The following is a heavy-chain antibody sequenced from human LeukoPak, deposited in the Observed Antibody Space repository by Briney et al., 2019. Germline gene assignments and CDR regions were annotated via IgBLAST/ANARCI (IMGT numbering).Heavy chain of an antibody. D-gene: IGHD3-22*01. CDR2: IYANGNT. CDR1: GFTVSGNY. V-gene: IGHV3-53*01. J-gene: IGHJ4*02. Sequence: PGGSLRLSCAVSGFTVSGNYITWVRQAPGKGLEWVSVIYANGNTYYADSVKGRFTISRDNSKNTLYLQMNSLRAEDTAVYYCASITYYYDSSGYYYSYYFDYWGQGTLVTVSS. CDR3: ASITYYYDSSGYYYSYYFDY.